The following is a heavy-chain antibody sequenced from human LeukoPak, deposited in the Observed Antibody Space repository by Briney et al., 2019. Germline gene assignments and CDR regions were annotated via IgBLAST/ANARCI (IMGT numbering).Heavy chain of an antibody. CDR3: AREYYDSNKAPALDI. J-gene: IGHJ3*02. CDR1: GGTFSSSA. V-gene: IGHV1-18*01. Sequence: GASVKVSCKASGGTFSSSAISWVRQAPGQGLEWMGWISAYDGNTNYAQKLQGRVTMTTDTSTSTAYMELRSLRSDDTAVYYCAREYYDSNKAPALDIWGQGTMVTVSS. CDR2: ISAYDGNT. D-gene: IGHD3-22*01.